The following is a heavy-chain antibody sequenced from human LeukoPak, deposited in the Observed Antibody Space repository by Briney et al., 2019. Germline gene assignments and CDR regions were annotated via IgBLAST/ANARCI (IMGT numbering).Heavy chain of an antibody. V-gene: IGHV3-74*01. CDR1: GFTFSSYW. CDR3: AKVRDPYYYDSSGYYYLWYFDY. J-gene: IGHJ4*02. D-gene: IGHD3-22*01. Sequence: PGGSLRLSCAASGFTFSSYWMHWVRQAPGKGLVWVSRISSDGSSTTYADSVKGRFTISRDNSKNSLYLQMNSLRTEDTALYYCAKVRDPYYYDSSGYYYLWYFDYWGQGTLVTVSS. CDR2: ISSDGSST.